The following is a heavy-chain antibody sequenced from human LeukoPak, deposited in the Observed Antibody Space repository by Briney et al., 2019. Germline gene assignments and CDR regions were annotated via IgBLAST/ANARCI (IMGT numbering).Heavy chain of an antibody. Sequence: PGTSLRLSCVASGLTVSDNYMSWVRQAPGKGLEWVSVIYSGGSTYYADSVKGRFTISRHNSENTLYLQMNSLRAEDTAVYYCAREVTVSQAAFDIWGQGTLVTVSS. CDR1: GLTVSDNY. CDR2: IYSGGST. D-gene: IGHD4-17*01. J-gene: IGHJ3*02. V-gene: IGHV3-53*04. CDR3: AREVTVSQAAFDI.